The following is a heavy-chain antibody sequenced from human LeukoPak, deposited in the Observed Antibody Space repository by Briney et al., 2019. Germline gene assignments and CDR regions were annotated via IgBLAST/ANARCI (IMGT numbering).Heavy chain of an antibody. CDR2: IIPIFGTA. CDR1: GGTFSSYA. Sequence: ASVKVSCKASGGTFSSYAISWVRQAPGQGLEWMGGIIPIFGTANYAQKLQGRVTMTTDTSTSTAYMELRSLRSDDTAVYYCARVDGGSYSFDYWGQGTLVTVSS. D-gene: IGHD1-26*01. J-gene: IGHJ4*02. V-gene: IGHV1-69*05. CDR3: ARVDGGSYSFDY.